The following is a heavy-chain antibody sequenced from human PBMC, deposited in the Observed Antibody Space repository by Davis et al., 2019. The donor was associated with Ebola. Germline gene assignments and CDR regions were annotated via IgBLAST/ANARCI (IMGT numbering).Heavy chain of an antibody. CDR1: GYTFTSYG. D-gene: IGHD3-10*01. V-gene: IGHV1-69*06. CDR2: IIPIFGTA. CDR3: ARERAEYYYGSGSYYYYGMDV. Sequence: SVKVSCKASGYTFTSYGISWVRQAPGQGLEWMGGIIPIFGTANYAQKFQGRVTITADKSTSTAYMELSSLRSEDTAVYYCARERAEYYYGSGSYYYYGMDVWGQGTTVTVSS. J-gene: IGHJ6*02.